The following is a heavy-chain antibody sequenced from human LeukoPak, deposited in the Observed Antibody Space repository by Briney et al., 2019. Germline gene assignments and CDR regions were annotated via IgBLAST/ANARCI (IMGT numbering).Heavy chain of an antibody. Sequence: GASVKVSCKASGGTFSSYAISWVRQAPGQGLEWMGRIIPILGIANYAQKFQGRVTITADKSTSTAYMELSSLRSEDTAVYYCAREGYSSSPYFDYWGQGTLVTVSS. CDR2: IIPILGIA. V-gene: IGHV1-69*04. CDR1: GGTFSSYA. D-gene: IGHD6-6*01. CDR3: AREGYSSSPYFDY. J-gene: IGHJ4*02.